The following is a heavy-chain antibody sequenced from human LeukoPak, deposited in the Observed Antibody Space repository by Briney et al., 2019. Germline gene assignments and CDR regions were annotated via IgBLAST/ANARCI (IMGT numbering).Heavy chain of an antibody. J-gene: IGHJ4*02. CDR3: ARDAGLNWIYETGFDY. CDR1: GFTFSSYW. D-gene: IGHD1-7*01. CDR2: INQDGSAK. Sequence: GGSLRLSCAASGFTFSSYWMSWVRQAPGKGLEWVANINQDGSAKYYVASVRGRFTISRDHAKNSLYLQMNSLRAEDTAVYYCARDAGLNWIYETGFDYWGQGTLVTVSS. V-gene: IGHV3-7*01.